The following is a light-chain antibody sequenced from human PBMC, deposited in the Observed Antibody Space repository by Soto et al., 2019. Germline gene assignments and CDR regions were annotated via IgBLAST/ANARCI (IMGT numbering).Light chain of an antibody. V-gene: IGKV3-15*01. CDR2: GAT. CDR1: QDIRSN. J-gene: IGKJ2*01. CDR3: QQFEAPVT. Sequence: EIVMTQSPATLSVSPGERATLSCRSSQDIRSNLAWYQQRPGQPPRLLIYGATSRATGVQARFSGSGSGTELTLSISSLQSEDSAVYFCQQFEAPVTFGQGTKLE.